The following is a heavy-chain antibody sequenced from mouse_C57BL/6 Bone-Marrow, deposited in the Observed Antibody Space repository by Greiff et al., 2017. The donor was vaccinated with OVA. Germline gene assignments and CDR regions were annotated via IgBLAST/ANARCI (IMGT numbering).Heavy chain of an antibody. V-gene: IGHV1-9*01. CDR1: GYTFTGYW. Sequence: QVQLQQSGAELMKPGASVKLSCKATGYTFTGYWLEWVKQRPGHGLAWIGEILPGSGSTNYNEKFKGKATFTADTSSNTAYMQLSSLPTEDSAIYYCARFPRSTMVTTSWYFDVWGTGTTVTVSS. J-gene: IGHJ1*03. D-gene: IGHD2-2*01. CDR2: ILPGSGST. CDR3: ARFPRSTMVTTSWYFDV.